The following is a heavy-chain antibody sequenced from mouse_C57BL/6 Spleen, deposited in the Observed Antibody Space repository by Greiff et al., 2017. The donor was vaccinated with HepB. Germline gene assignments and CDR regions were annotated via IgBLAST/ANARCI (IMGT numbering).Heavy chain of an antibody. V-gene: IGHV1-69*01. J-gene: IGHJ2*01. Sequence: QVQLQQPGAELVMPGASVKLSCKASGYTFTSYWMHWVRQRPGQGLEWIGEIDPSDSYTNYNQKFKGKSTLTVDKSSSTAYMQLSSLTSEDSAVYYCARRDLHYWGQGTTLTVSS. CDR1: GYTFTSYW. CDR3: ARRDLHY. CDR2: IDPSDSYT.